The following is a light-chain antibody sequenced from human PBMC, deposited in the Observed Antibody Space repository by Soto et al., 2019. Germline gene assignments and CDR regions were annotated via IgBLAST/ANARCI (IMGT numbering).Light chain of an antibody. CDR2: EVS. Sequence: QSVLTQPASVSVSPGQSITISCTGTSSDVGGYNYVSWYQQHPGKAPKLMIYEVSNRPSGVSNRFSGSKSGNTASLTISGLQAVDEADYYCTSYTSISLYVFGTGTKV. CDR1: SSDVGGYNY. V-gene: IGLV2-14*01. CDR3: TSYTSISLYV. J-gene: IGLJ1*01.